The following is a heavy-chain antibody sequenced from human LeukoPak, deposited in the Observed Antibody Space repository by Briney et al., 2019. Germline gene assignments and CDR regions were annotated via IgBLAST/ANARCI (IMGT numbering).Heavy chain of an antibody. CDR3: ARDGYGYSYDY. J-gene: IGHJ4*02. CDR1: GFTFDDYG. V-gene: IGHV3-20*04. CDR2: INWNGGST. D-gene: IGHD5-18*01. Sequence: GGSLRLSCAASGFTFDDYGMSWVRQAPGKGLEWVSGINWNGGSTGHADSVKGRFTISRENAKNSLYLQMNSLRAEDTALYYCARDGYGYSYDYWGQGTLVTVSS.